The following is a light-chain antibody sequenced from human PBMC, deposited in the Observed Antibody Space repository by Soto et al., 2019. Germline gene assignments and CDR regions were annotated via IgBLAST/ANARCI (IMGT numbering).Light chain of an antibody. CDR3: SASADTFYV. J-gene: IGLJ1*01. V-gene: IGLV2-11*01. Sequence: QSVLTQPRSVSGSPGQSVTISCTGTSSDVGSYKDVSWYQHHPGKVPKLMIYDVSERPSGVPDRFSGSKSGNTASLTISGLQAEDEANNYCSASADTFYVFETGSKVT. CDR1: SSDVGSYKD. CDR2: DVS.